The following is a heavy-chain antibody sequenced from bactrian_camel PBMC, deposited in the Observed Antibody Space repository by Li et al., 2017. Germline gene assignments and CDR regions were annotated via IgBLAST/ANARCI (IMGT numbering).Heavy chain of an antibody. J-gene: IGHJ6*01. CDR1: GNTFSRGC. D-gene: IGHD4*01. CDR2: IVVADGSA. Sequence: HVQLVESGGGSAQAGGSLRLSCVGSGNTFSRGCLAWLRQAPDKAREGVAAIVVADGSAHYAGSVKGRFAISRDNAKNTLYLQMNTLKTEDTAVYYCVRARLYSDYDNFGFWGQGTQVTVS. V-gene: IGHV3S1*01. CDR3: VRARLYSDYDNFGF.